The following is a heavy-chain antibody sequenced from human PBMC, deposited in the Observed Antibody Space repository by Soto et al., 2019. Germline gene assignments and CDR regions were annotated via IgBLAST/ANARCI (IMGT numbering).Heavy chain of an antibody. V-gene: IGHV4-59*01. Sequence: SETLSLTCTVSGASMGTYYWSWIRQPPGKGLEWIGHIYYNEGTNYNPSLKIRVTISVDTSQNQFSVKLTSVTAADMAVYFCARAAYYDFWSDSPTTFDFWGQGILVTV. J-gene: IGHJ4*02. CDR1: GASMGTYY. D-gene: IGHD3-3*01. CDR2: IYYNEGT. CDR3: ARAAYYDFWSDSPTTFDF.